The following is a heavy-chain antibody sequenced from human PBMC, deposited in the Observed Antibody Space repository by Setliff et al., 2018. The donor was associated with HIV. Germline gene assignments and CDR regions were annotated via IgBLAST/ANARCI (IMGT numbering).Heavy chain of an antibody. V-gene: IGHV3-66*01. D-gene: IGHD3-22*01. CDR3: ARFDDSNGFDY. CDR2: IYSDDYT. Sequence: PGGSLRLSCAASGFNVNNKYMSWVRQAPGKGLEWVSIIYSDDYTKYADTLKGRFTISRDTSKNTLYLQMNSLRAEDTAVYYCARFDDSNGFDYWGQGTLVTVSS. CDR1: GFNVNNKY. J-gene: IGHJ4*02.